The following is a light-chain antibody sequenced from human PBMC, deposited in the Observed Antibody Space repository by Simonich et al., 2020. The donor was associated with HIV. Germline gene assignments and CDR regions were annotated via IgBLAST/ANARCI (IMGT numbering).Light chain of an antibody. Sequence: DIVMTQSPDSLAVSLGERATINCKSSRNFLYNSNNKNYLAWYQQKPGQPPNLLIYWASTRESGVPDRFSASGSGTDFTLTISSLQAEDVAVYYCQQYYTTPPTFGQGTKVQIK. CDR3: QQYYTTPPT. J-gene: IGKJ1*01. CDR1: RNFLYNSNNKNY. V-gene: IGKV4-1*01. CDR2: WAS.